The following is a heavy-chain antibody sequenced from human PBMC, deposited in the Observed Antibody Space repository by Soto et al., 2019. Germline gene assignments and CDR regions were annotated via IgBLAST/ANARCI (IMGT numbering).Heavy chain of an antibody. Sequence: QVQLVQSGAEVKKPGASVKVSCKSSGNTFNSYAVHWVRQAPGQRLEWIAWINAGNGNTKYSQKFQGRVTITRDTSASTAYLELSSLKSEDTAVYFCARDFSLEVSSGYSDYYYYGMDVWGQGTTVTVSS. CDR2: INAGNGNT. J-gene: IGHJ6*02. CDR3: ARDFSLEVSSGYSDYYYYGMDV. CDR1: GNTFNSYA. V-gene: IGHV1-3*01. D-gene: IGHD3-22*01.